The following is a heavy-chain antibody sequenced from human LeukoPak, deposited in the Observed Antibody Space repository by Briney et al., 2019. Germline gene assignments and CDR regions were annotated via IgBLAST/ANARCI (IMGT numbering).Heavy chain of an antibody. CDR1: GFTFSTYW. Sequence: PGGSLRLSCAASGFTFSTYWMHWVRQAPGQGLVWVSCIHSDGRSTSYADSVKGRFAISRDNAKNTVSLQMNSLRAEDTAVYYCARGGIGTFDIWGQGTMVTVFS. CDR3: ARGGIGTFDI. V-gene: IGHV3-74*01. J-gene: IGHJ3*02. CDR2: IHSDGRST. D-gene: IGHD1-26*01.